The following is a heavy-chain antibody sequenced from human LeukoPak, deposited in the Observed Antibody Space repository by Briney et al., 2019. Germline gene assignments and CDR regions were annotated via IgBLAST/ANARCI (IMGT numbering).Heavy chain of an antibody. CDR2: IYTSGST. V-gene: IGHV4-61*02. CDR3: ARDVGGVDY. Sequence: SETLSLTCTVSGGSISSGSYYWSWIRQPAGKGLEWIGRIYTSGSTNYNPSLKSRVTISVDTSKNQFSLKLSSVTAADTAVYSCARDVGGVDYWGQGTLVTVSS. J-gene: IGHJ4*02. CDR1: GGSISSGSYY. D-gene: IGHD3-10*01.